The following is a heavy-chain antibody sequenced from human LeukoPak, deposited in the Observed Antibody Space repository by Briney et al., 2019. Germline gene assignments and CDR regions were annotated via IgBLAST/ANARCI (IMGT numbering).Heavy chain of an antibody. D-gene: IGHD5-12*01. J-gene: IGHJ5*02. Sequence: PGGSLRLSCTTSGFSFRSFTMNWVRQTPGKGLEWIGKIHDSGITNYNPSLKSRVTFSVDTSKKQFSLNLNSVTAADTAVYYCARGGYMSNWFEHWGQGTPVTVSS. CDR2: IHDSGIT. CDR1: GFSFRSFT. CDR3: ARGGYMSNWFEH. V-gene: IGHV4-59*01.